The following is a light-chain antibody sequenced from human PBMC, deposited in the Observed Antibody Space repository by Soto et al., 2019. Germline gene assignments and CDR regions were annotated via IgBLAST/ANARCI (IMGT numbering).Light chain of an antibody. Sequence: VRNQSAPGNGVPRQRVTLPYYGSAPTLGRNYVYWYQQPPGTAPKLLIYRNSQRPSGVPDRFSGSKSGTSASLAISGLRSEDEADYYCAAWDDNLSGLYVFGAGTKVTVL. V-gene: IGLV1-47*01. CDR2: RNS. CDR1: APTLGRNY. J-gene: IGLJ1*01. CDR3: AAWDDNLSGLYV.